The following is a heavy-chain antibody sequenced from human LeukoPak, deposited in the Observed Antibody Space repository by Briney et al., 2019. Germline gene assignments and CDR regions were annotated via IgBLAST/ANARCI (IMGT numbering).Heavy chain of an antibody. D-gene: IGHD3-10*01. CDR2: INPNSGGT. CDR1: GYTFTSYA. Sequence: ASVKVSCKASGYTFTSYAMNWVRQAPGQGLEWMGWINPNSGGTNYAQKFQGRVTMTRDTSISTAYMELSRLRSDDTAVYYCARDRGVIIYHYYYYMDVWGKGTTVTISS. V-gene: IGHV1-2*02. J-gene: IGHJ6*03. CDR3: ARDRGVIIYHYYYYMDV.